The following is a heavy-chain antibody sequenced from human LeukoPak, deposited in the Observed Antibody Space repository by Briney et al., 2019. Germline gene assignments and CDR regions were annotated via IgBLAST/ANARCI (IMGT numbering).Heavy chain of an antibody. CDR1: GGSISSGSYY. CDR3: ARAYYYDSSGYYSIFDY. V-gene: IGHV4-61*02. D-gene: IGHD3-22*01. Sequence: SQTLSLTCTVSGGSISSGSYYWSWIRQPAWKGLEWIGRIYTSGSTNYNPSLKSRVTISVDTSKNQFSLKLSSVTAADTAVYYCARAYYYDSSGYYSIFDYWGQGTLVTVSS. CDR2: IYTSGST. J-gene: IGHJ4*02.